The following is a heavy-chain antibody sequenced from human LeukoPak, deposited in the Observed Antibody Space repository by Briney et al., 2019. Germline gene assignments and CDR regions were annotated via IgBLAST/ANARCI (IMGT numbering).Heavy chain of an antibody. J-gene: IGHJ6*02. CDR3: ARARGYSYGRYYNGMDV. CDR2: INTADYT. D-gene: IGHD5-18*01. CDR1: GFTFSSNY. V-gene: IGHV3-66*01. Sequence: GGSLRLSCAASGFTFSSNYIYWVRQAPGKGLEWVSFINTADYTYYAESVKGRFTISRDNSKNTLHLQMNSRRVEDTAVYYCARARGYSYGRYYNGMDVWGQGTTVTVSS.